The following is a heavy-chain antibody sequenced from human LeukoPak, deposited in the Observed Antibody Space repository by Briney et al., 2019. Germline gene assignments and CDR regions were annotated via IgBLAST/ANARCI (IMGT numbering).Heavy chain of an antibody. Sequence: SETLSLTCAVYGGSFSGYYWSWIRQPPGKGLEWIGEINHSGSTNYNPSLKSRVTISVDTSKNQFSLKLSSVTAADTAVYYCARGQDLIGYIYGQGVFDYWGQGTLVTVSS. D-gene: IGHD5-18*01. V-gene: IGHV4-34*01. CDR1: GGSFSGYY. J-gene: IGHJ4*02. CDR2: INHSGST. CDR3: ARGQDLIGYIYGQGVFDY.